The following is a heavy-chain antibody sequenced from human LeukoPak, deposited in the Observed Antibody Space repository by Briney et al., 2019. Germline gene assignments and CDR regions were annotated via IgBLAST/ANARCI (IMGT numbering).Heavy chain of an antibody. CDR2: IYYSRST. J-gene: IGHJ3*02. CDR1: GGSISSYY. D-gene: IGHD3-22*01. CDR3: ARANYYDSSGYSGDAFDI. Sequence: SETLSLTCTVSGGSISSYYWSWIRQPPGKGLEWIGYIYYSRSTNYNPSLKSRVTISVDTSKSQFSLKLSSVTAADTAVYYCARANYYDSSGYSGDAFDIWGQGTMVTVSS. V-gene: IGHV4-59*01.